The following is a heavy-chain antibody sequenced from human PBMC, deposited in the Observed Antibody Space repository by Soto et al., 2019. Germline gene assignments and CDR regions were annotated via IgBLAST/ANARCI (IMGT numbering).Heavy chain of an antibody. CDR1: GGSISSGDYY. CDR2: IYYSGNT. CDR3: ARQSCTSASCPWGWFDP. D-gene: IGHD2-2*01. V-gene: IGHV4-30-4*01. J-gene: IGHJ5*02. Sequence: SETLSLTCTVSGGSISSGDYYWSWIRQPPGKGLEWIGYIYYSGNTYCTPSLKSRATISVDTSKNQFSLRLSSVTVTDTAVYYCARQSCTSASCPWGWFDPWGQGTLVTVSS.